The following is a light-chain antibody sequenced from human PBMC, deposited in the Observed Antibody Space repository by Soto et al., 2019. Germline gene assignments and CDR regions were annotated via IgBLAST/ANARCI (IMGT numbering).Light chain of an antibody. V-gene: IGLV2-14*03. CDR3: SSYTRSSTTA. CDR2: DVS. Sequence: QSVLTQPASVSGSPGQSITISCTGTNSDIGGYNYVSWYQHHPGKAPKLMIYDVSSRPSGVSDRFSGSKSGNTASLTISGLQPEDEADYYCSSYTRSSTTAFGTGTKVTVL. J-gene: IGLJ1*01. CDR1: NSDIGGYNY.